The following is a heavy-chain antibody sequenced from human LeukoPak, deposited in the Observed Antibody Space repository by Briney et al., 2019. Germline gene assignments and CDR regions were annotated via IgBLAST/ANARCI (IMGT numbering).Heavy chain of an antibody. CDR1: NFSFSTYY. Sequence: SETLSLTCSVSNFSFSTYYWGWIRQPPGKRLEWIAYIFSSESSNTNYKPSLNGRVTISVDTSKNQFSLTLNSVTAADTAVYYCARAGDGYYYYYYMDVWGKGTTVTVSS. CDR3: ARAGDGYYYYYYMDV. J-gene: IGHJ6*03. D-gene: IGHD5-24*01. V-gene: IGHV4-59*08. CDR2: IFSSESSNT.